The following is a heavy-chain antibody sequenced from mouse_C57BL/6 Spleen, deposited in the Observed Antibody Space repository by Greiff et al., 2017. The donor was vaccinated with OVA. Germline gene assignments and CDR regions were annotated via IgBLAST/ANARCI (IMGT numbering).Heavy chain of an antibody. V-gene: IGHV1-18*01. CDR1: GYTFTDYN. J-gene: IGHJ1*03. Sequence: EVQLQQSGPELVKPGASVKIPCKASGYTFTDYNMDWVKQSHGKSLEWIGDINPNNGGTIYNQKFKGKATLTVDKSSSTAYMELRSLTSEDTAVYYCARGLYYYGSSHWYFDVWGTGTTVTVSS. CDR2: INPNNGGT. D-gene: IGHD1-1*01. CDR3: ARGLYYYGSSHWYFDV.